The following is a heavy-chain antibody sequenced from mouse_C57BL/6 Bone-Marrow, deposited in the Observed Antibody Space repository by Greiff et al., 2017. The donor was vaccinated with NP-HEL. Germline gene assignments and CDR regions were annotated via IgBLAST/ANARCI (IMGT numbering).Heavy chain of an antibody. CDR3: TREKDLLWYLDY. CDR1: GYTFTDYE. D-gene: IGHD2-1*01. J-gene: IGHJ2*01. V-gene: IGHV1-15*01. Sequence: QVQLKESGAELVRPGASVTLSCKASGYTFTDYEMHWVKQTPVHGLEWIGAIDPETGGTAYNQKFKGKAILTADKSSSTAYMELRSLTSEDSAVYYCTREKDLLWYLDYWGQGTTLTVSS. CDR2: IDPETGGT.